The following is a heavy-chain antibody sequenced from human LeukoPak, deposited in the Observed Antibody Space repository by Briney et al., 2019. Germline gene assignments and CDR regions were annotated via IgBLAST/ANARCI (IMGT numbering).Heavy chain of an antibody. J-gene: IGHJ6*02. Sequence: PSETLSLTCTVSGGSISSYYWSWIRQPAGKGLEWIGRIYTSGSTNYNPSLKSRVTMSVDASKNPFSLKLCSVNAADTAVYYCARDGYYYDISGYYNYYYYGMDVWGQGTTVTVSS. CDR3: ARDGYYYDISGYYNYYYYGMDV. CDR2: IYTSGST. V-gene: IGHV4-4*07. CDR1: GGSISSYY. D-gene: IGHD3-22*01.